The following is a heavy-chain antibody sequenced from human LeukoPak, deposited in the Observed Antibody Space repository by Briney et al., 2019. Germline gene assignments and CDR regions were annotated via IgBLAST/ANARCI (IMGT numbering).Heavy chain of an antibody. CDR3: ARGSAIAVAGWFDY. D-gene: IGHD6-19*01. Sequence: SETLSLTCAVSGGSISSSSYYWAWIRQPPGKGLEWIGSIYYSGTTFYNPSLKSRLTISVDTSKNQFSLKLSSVTAADTAVYYCARGSAIAVAGWFDYWGQGTLVTVSS. CDR1: GGSISSSSYY. V-gene: IGHV4-39*07. CDR2: IYYSGTT. J-gene: IGHJ4*02.